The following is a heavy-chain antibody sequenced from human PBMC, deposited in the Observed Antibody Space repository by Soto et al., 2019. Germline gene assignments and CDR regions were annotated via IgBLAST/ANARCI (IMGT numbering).Heavy chain of an antibody. CDR2: INAGNGNT. J-gene: IGHJ5*02. D-gene: IGHD3-3*01. CDR1: GYTFTTYA. V-gene: IGHV1-3*01. Sequence: ASVKVSCKASGYTFTTYAMHWVRQAPGQRLEWMGWINAGNGNTNYAQKLQGRVTMTTDTSTSTAYMELRSLRSDDTAVYYCARAKWSVVTPHWFDPWGQGTLVTVSS. CDR3: ARAKWSVVTPHWFDP.